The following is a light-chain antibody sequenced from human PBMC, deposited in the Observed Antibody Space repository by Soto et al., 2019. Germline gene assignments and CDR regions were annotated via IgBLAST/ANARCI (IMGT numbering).Light chain of an antibody. CDR2: GAS. Sequence: EIVLTQSPGTLSFSPGERAALSCRASQSVSNNYLAWYQQKPGQAPRLLINGASSRATGIPDRFSGSGSGTDFTLTISRLEPEDFAVYFCQHYGSSPPYTFGQGTKLEIK. J-gene: IGKJ2*01. CDR1: QSVSNNY. CDR3: QHYGSSPPYT. V-gene: IGKV3-20*01.